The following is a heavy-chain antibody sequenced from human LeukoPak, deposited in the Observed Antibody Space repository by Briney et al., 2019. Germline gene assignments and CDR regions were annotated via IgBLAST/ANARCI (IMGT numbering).Heavy chain of an antibody. D-gene: IGHD2-2*01. CDR3: ARDPRYCSSTSCYDYYYGMDV. CDR1: GYTFTSYG. CDR2: ISAYNGNT. J-gene: IGHJ6*02. V-gene: IGHV1-18*01. Sequence: PGASVKVSCKASGYTFTSYGISWVRQAPGQGLEWMGWISAYNGNTNYAQKLQGRVTITTDTSTSTAYMELRSLRSDDTAVYYCARDPRYCSSTSCYDYYYGMDVWGQGTTVTVSS.